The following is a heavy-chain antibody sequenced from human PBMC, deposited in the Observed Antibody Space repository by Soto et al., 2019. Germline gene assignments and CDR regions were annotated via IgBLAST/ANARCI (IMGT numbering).Heavy chain of an antibody. CDR2: TYHSGST. J-gene: IGHJ5*02. V-gene: IGHV4-4*02. Sequence: SEPLSLTCAVSGGSISSSNCWSWVRQPPGKGREWSGETYHSGSTNYNPSLKSRDNKPGGQSRSQFAPKQSPVTAADTAVYYCARCQAIFGVVLPLDWFDPWGQGTLVTVSS. CDR1: GGSISSSNC. CDR3: ARCQAIFGVVLPLDWFDP. D-gene: IGHD3-3*01.